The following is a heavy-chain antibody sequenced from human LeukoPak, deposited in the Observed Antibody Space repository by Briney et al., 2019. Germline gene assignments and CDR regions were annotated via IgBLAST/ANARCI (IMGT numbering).Heavy chain of an antibody. CDR3: ARVSSSWYQDWYFDL. D-gene: IGHD6-13*01. V-gene: IGHV4-61*02. Sequence: PSQTLSLTCTVSGGSISSGSYYWSWIRQPAGKGLEWIGRIYTSGSTNYNPSLKSRVTMSVDTSKNQFSLKLSFVTAADTAVYYCARVSSSWYQDWYFDLWGRGTLVTVSS. CDR1: GGSISSGSYY. CDR2: IYTSGST. J-gene: IGHJ2*01.